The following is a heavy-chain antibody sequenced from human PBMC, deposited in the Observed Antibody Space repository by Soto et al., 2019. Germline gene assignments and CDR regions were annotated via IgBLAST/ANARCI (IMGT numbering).Heavy chain of an antibody. V-gene: IGHV1-69*19. D-gene: IGHD3-10*01. Sequence: QVHLVQSGAEMKKPGSSVKVSCQSSGGTFNTYAMNWVRQAPGQGPEWMGDISPMFGAANYAPKFEGRVTITADESTGTSYMKLSSLTSEDTALYFCAREVQVHTPAFVYRGQGTLVTVSS. CDR1: GGTFNTYA. J-gene: IGHJ4*02. CDR3: AREVQVHTPAFVY. CDR2: ISPMFGAA.